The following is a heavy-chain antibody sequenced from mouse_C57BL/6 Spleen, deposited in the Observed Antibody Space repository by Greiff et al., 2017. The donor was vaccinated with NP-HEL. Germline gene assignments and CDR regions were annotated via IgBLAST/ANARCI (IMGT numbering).Heavy chain of an antibody. CDR1: GYAFTNYL. Sequence: QVQLKESGAELVRPGTSVKVSCKASGYAFTNYLIEWVKQRPGQGLEWIGVINPGSGGTNYNEKFKGKATLTADKSSSTAYMQLSSLTSEDSAVYFCARGRSYWYFDVWGTGTTVTVSS. V-gene: IGHV1-54*01. J-gene: IGHJ1*03. CDR3: ARGRSYWYFDV. CDR2: INPGSGGT.